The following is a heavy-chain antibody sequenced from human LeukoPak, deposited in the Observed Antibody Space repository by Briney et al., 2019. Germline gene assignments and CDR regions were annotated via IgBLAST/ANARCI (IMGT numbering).Heavy chain of an antibody. V-gene: IGHV3-11*01. J-gene: IGHJ5*02. CDR3: ARAPKAMVYWFDP. CDR1: GFTFSDYY. CDR2: ISSSGSTI. D-gene: IGHD5-18*01. Sequence: GGTLRLSCAASGFTFSDYYMSWIRHAPGKGLEWVSYISSSGSTIYYADSVKGRFTISRDNAKNSLYLQMNSLRAEDTAVYYCARAPKAMVYWFDPWGQGTLGTVSS.